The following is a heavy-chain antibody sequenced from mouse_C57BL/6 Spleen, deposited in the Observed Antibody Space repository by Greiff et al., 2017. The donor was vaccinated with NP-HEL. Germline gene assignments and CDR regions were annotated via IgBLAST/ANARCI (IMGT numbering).Heavy chain of an antibody. V-gene: IGHV14-4*01. D-gene: IGHD1-1*01. CDR1: GFNIKDDY. CDR3: TTYLNYGAMDY. J-gene: IGHJ4*01. Sequence: EVQLQQSGAELVRPGASVKLSCTASGFNIKDDYMHWVKQRPEQGLEWIGWIDPENGDTEYASKFQGKATITADTSSNTAYLQLSSLPSEDTAVYYCTTYLNYGAMDYWGQGTSVTVSS. CDR2: IDPENGDT.